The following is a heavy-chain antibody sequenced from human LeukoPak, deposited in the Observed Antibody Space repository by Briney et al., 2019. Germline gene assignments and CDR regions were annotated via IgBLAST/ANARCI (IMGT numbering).Heavy chain of an antibody. CDR1: GFTFSSYA. J-gene: IGHJ3*02. D-gene: IGHD3-3*01. CDR3: ARDPGVLRFLEWSDAFDI. V-gene: IGHV3-30-3*01. Sequence: GGSLRLSCAASGFTFSSYAMHWVRQAPGKGLEWVAVISYDGSNKYYADSVKGRFTISRDNSKNTLYLQMNSLRAEDTAVYYCARDPGVLRFLEWSDAFDIWGRGTMVTVSS. CDR2: ISYDGSNK.